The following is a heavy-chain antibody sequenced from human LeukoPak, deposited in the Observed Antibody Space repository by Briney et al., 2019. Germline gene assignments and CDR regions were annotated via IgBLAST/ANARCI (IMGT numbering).Heavy chain of an antibody. V-gene: IGHV4-59*08. D-gene: IGHD6-19*01. Sequence: SETLSLTCTVSGGSISSYYWSWIRQPPGKGLEWIGYIYYSGSTNYNPSLKSRVTISVDTSKNQFSLKLSSVTAADTAVYYCALSSGWFYYFDYWGQGTLVTVSS. J-gene: IGHJ4*02. CDR3: ALSSGWFYYFDY. CDR1: GGSISSYY. CDR2: IYYSGST.